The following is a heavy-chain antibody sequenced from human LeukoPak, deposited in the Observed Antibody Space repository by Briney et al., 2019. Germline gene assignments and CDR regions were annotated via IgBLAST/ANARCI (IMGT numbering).Heavy chain of an antibody. D-gene: IGHD5-18*01. CDR3: ARDRDTAMVTGFDY. CDR2: IYTSGST. Sequence: SETLSLTCTVSGGSISSYYWSWIRQPAGKGLEWIGRIYTSGSTNYNPSLKSGVTMSVDTSKNQFSLKLSSVTAADTAVYYCARDRDTAMVTGFDYWGQGTLVTVSS. J-gene: IGHJ4*02. V-gene: IGHV4-4*07. CDR1: GGSISSYY.